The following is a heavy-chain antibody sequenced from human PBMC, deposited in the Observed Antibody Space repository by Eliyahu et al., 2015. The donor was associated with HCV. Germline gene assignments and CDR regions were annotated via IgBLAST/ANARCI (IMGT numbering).Heavy chain of an antibody. CDR2: TSPLEAET. V-gene: IGHV5-51*01. D-gene: IGHD6-6*01. Sequence: EVQLVQSGAEVKKPGESLKISCKGSGYSFTTYWIGWVRQVPGEGPGCGGGTSPLEAETRYSPSFQGQVTISADKSINTAYLQWSSLKASDTATYYCAKHVAYSSSTGGYYYYMDVWGRGTTVTVSS. CDR1: GYSFTTYW. CDR3: AKHVAYSSSTGGYYYYMDV. J-gene: IGHJ6*03.